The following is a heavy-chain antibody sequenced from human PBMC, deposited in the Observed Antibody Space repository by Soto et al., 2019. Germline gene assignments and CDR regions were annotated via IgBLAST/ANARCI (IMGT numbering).Heavy chain of an antibody. V-gene: IGHV3-74*01. D-gene: IGHD6-6*01. CDR1: GLTFSSYW. Sequence: GGSLRLSCAASGLTFSSYWMHWVRQAPGKGLVWVSRINSDGSTTTYADSVKGRFTISRDNAKNTLYLQMNSLRAEDAAVYYWARSLHSGSTIYPWGLGTLVTVSS. J-gene: IGHJ5*02. CDR2: INSDGSTT. CDR3: ARSLHSGSTIYP.